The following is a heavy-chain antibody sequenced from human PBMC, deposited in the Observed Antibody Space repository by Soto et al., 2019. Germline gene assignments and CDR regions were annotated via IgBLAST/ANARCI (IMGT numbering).Heavy chain of an antibody. CDR3: AREEEDYYDSSGYCN. D-gene: IGHD3-22*01. CDR2: IYYSGST. Sequence: QVQLQESGPGLVKPSQTLSLTCTVSGGSISSGDYYWSWIRQPPGKGLEWIGYIYYSGSTYYNPSLKSRVTRSVDTSTNQFSLKLSSVTAADTAVYYCAREEEDYYDSSGYCNWGQGTLVTVST. J-gene: IGHJ4*02. CDR1: GGSISSGDYY. V-gene: IGHV4-30-4*01.